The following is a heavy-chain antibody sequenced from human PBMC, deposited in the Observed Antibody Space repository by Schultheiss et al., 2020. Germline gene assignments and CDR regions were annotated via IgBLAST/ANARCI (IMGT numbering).Heavy chain of an antibody. CDR1: GFTFSSYS. Sequence: GGSLRIEGEASGFTFSSYSMNWVRQAPGKGLEWVSVIYSGGSTYYADSVKGRFTISRDNSKNTLYLQMNSLRAEDTAVYYCAKDPDLDIVVVPAATPFDYWGQGTLVTVSS. CDR2: IYSGGST. CDR3: AKDPDLDIVVVPAATPFDY. V-gene: IGHV3-23*03. J-gene: IGHJ4*02. D-gene: IGHD2-2*01.